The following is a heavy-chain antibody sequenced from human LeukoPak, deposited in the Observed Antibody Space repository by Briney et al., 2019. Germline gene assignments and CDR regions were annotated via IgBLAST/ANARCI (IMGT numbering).Heavy chain of an antibody. J-gene: IGHJ3*02. CDR3: ARGRPTVRWAFDI. Sequence: GESLKISCKGSGYNSSNYWIVWVRQVPGKGLEWMGIIYPGDSDTRYSPSFQGHVTISVDKSISTAYLQWSSLRASDSAMCYCARGRPTVRWAFDIWGQGTMVPVSA. CDR2: IYPGDSDT. CDR1: GYNSSNYW. D-gene: IGHD3-10*01. V-gene: IGHV5-51*01.